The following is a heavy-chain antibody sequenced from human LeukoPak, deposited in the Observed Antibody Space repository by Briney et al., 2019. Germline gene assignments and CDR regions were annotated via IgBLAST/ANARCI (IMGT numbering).Heavy chain of an antibody. V-gene: IGHV3-23*01. J-gene: IGHJ4*02. Sequence: PGGSLRLSCAASGLTFSSSSMTWVRQAPGKGLEWVSCISGSGENTYYADSVRGRFTISRDNSKNILFLQLNSLRAEDTAIYYCANGRGPNTGPTLDYWGQGTLVTVSS. CDR2: ISGSGENT. CDR1: GLTFSSSS. D-gene: IGHD5-24*01. CDR3: ANGRGPNTGPTLDY.